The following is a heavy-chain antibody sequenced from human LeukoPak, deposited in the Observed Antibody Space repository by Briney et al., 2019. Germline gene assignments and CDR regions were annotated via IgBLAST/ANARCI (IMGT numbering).Heavy chain of an antibody. D-gene: IGHD2-2*01. V-gene: IGHV3-53*01. CDR2: IYSGGTT. J-gene: IGHJ3*02. Sequence: GGSLRLSCAASGFTFSSYSMNWVRQAPGRGLEWVSIIYSGGTTYYADSVKGRFTISRDNSKNTLYLQMNSLRAEDTAVYYCAGGPVVPAAGDDAFDIWGQGTMVTVSS. CDR3: AGGPVVPAAGDDAFDI. CDR1: GFTFSSYS.